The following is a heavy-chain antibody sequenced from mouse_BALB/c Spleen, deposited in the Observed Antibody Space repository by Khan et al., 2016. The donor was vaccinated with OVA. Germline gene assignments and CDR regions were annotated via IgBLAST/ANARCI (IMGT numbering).Heavy chain of an antibody. J-gene: IGHJ3*01. CDR2: IYPGSDNT. CDR3: AREWAACFPY. V-gene: IGHV1-77*01. CDR1: GYTFTDYY. Sequence: QVQLKQSGAELARPGASVTLSCKASGYTFTDYYINWMRQRIGQGLVWIGEIYPGSDNTYYNEKFKGKATLTADKSSSTAYMQLSRLTSDDAAVYFSAREWAACFPYWGQGTLVTVSA.